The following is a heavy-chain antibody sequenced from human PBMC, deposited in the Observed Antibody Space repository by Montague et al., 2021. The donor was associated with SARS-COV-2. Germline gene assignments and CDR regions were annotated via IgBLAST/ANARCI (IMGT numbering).Heavy chain of an antibody. V-gene: IGHV4-39*01. CDR2: IYFSGSS. CDR3: AGHRRGGLVVAAPNWFDP. J-gene: IGHJ5*02. Sequence: SETLSLTCTVSGGSVSSSGYYWGWNRQPPGKGLEWNGSIYFSGSSYYNPSLKSRVSISVDTSKNQFSLRLSSVTSADTAVYYCAGHRRGGLVVAAPNWFDPWGQGTLVTVSS. D-gene: IGHD2-15*01. CDR1: GGSVSSSGYY.